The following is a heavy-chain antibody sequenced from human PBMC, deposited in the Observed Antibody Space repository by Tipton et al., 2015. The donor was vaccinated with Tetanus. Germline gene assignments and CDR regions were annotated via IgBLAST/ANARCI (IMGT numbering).Heavy chain of an antibody. CDR3: ARPPLGYCGGGNCFAWFDC. V-gene: IGHV4-39*01. CDR1: GGSIRSSSYY. Sequence: GSLRLSCTVSGGSIRSSSYYWGWIRQPPGKGLEWIGTIYSGGSTYYNPSLKSRVTISVDTSKNQFSLKLSSVTAADTAVYYCARPPLGYCGGGNCFAWFDCWGQGALVTVSS. D-gene: IGHD2-15*01. J-gene: IGHJ4*02. CDR2: IYSGGST.